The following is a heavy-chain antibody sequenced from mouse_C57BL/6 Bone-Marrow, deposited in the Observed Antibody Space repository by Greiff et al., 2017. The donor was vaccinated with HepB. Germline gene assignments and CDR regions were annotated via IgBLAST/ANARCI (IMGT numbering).Heavy chain of an antibody. CDR1: GFTFTDYY. CDR3: ASPLYGSSYEGWYFDV. Sequence: EVMLVESGGGLVQPGGSLSLSCAASGFTFTDYYMSWVRQPPGKALEWLGFIRNKANGYTTEYSASVKGRFTISRDNSQSILYLQMNALRAEDSATYYCASPLYGSSYEGWYFDVWGTGTTVTVSS. CDR2: IRNKANGYTT. J-gene: IGHJ1*03. D-gene: IGHD1-1*01. V-gene: IGHV7-3*01.